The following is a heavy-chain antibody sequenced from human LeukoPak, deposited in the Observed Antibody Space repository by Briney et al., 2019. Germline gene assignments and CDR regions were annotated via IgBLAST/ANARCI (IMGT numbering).Heavy chain of an antibody. CDR1: GFTFSSYW. Sequence: GGSLRLSCAASGFTFSSYWMSWVRQAPGKGLEWVANIKQDGSEKYYVDSVKGRFTISRDNAKNTLYLQMNSLRAEDTAVYYCASLAWVGEYFDYWGQGTLATVSS. CDR3: ASLAWVGEYFDY. CDR2: IKQDGSEK. D-gene: IGHD3-16*01. J-gene: IGHJ4*02. V-gene: IGHV3-7*01.